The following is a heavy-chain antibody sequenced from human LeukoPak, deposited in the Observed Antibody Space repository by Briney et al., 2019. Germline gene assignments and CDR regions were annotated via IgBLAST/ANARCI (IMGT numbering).Heavy chain of an antibody. D-gene: IGHD6-19*01. J-gene: IGHJ4*02. CDR1: GFSFSSYW. CDR2: VNNDGSST. CDR3: ARSSYPYYFDY. Sequence: GGSLRLSCGASGFSFSSYWMHWVRHAPGKGPMWVSRVNNDGSSTTYADSVEGRFTISRDNARNALYLQMNSLRAEDTAVYYCARSSYPYYFDYWGQGTLVTVSS. V-gene: IGHV3-74*01.